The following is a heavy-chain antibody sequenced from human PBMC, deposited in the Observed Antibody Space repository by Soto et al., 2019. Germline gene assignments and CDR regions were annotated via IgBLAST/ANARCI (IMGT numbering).Heavy chain of an antibody. CDR1: GGTCSSYS. D-gene: IGHD2-8*01. J-gene: IGHJ4*02. CDR2: IIPIRGIA. V-gene: IGHV1-69*04. Sequence: QVQLVQSGTEVRKPESSVKVSCKASGGTCSSYSISWVRQAPGQGREWMGRIIPIRGIANYAQKFQGRVTINADKVTSTAYMELSSLRSEDRDVYYCARDLGYCTTSTGYSPKLGWAQGTLVTVSS. CDR3: ARDLGYCTTSTGYSPKLG.